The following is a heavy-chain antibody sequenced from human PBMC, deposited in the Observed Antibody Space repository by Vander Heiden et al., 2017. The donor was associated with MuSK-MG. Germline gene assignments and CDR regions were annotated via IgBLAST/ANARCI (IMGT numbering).Heavy chain of an antibody. CDR1: GGSISSSSYY. CDR3: ARLAQIGVVINYVDAFDI. CDR2: IYYSGST. Sequence: QLQLQESGPGLVKPSETLSLTCTVSGGSISSSSYYWGWIRQPPGKGLEWIGSIYYSGSTYYNPSLKSRVTISVDTSKNQFSLKLSSVTAADTAVYYCARLAQIGVVINYVDAFDIWGQGTMVTVSS. V-gene: IGHV4-39*01. D-gene: IGHD3-22*01. J-gene: IGHJ3*02.